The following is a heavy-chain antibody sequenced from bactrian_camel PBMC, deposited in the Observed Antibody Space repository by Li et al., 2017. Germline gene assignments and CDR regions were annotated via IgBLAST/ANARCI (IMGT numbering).Heavy chain of an antibody. V-gene: IGHV3S1*01. CDR3: HDNQCHRGWPGAY. Sequence: VQLVESGGGSVQAGGSLIVSCTASGYTFNSYCMAWFRQAPGKERERVALITSDGDLTYADYVKGRFTISKDNAKNVLYLQMDRLKAEDTAVYYCHDNQCHRGWPGAYRGQGTQVTVS. CDR1: GYTFNSYC. D-gene: IGHD1*01. CDR2: ITSDGDLT. J-gene: IGHJ4*01.